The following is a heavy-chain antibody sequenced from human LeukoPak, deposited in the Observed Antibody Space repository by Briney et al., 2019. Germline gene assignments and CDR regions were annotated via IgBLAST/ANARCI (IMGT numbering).Heavy chain of an antibody. CDR3: ARDMEEYDSSGYSGHLDY. CDR2: ISYDGSNK. V-gene: IGHV3-30*03. D-gene: IGHD3-22*01. J-gene: IGHJ4*02. Sequence: GRSLRLSRAASVFTLSIYVTHWVPQAPGRGLEWVAYISYDGSNKYYTDSVKGRFTNSRDNSKNTLYLQMNSLRAEDTAVYYCARDMEEYDSSGYSGHLDYWGQGTLVTVSS. CDR1: VFTLSIYV.